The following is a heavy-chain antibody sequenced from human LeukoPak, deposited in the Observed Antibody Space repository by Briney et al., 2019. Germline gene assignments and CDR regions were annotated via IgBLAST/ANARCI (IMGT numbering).Heavy chain of an antibody. D-gene: IGHD2-15*01. CDR2: INPSGGST. CDR3: ARINLGGYCSGGSCYSGDY. CDR1: GYTFTSYH. J-gene: IGHJ4*02. V-gene: IGHV1-46*01. Sequence: ASVKVSCKASGYTFTSYHMHWVRQAPGQGLEWMGIINPSGGSTSYAQKFQGRVTMTRDTSTSTVYMELSSLRSEDTAVYYCARINLGGYCSGGSCYSGDYWGQGTLVTVSS.